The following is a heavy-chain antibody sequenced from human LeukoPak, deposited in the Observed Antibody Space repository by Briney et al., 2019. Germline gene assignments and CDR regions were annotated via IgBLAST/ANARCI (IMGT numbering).Heavy chain of an antibody. Sequence: GGSLRLSCAASGFTFSTYWIHWVRQAPGKELVWVSRINSDGSSATYADSVKGRFTISRDNAKNTVYLQMNSLRVEDTAVYFCTSRNGSGDYWGQGTPVTVSS. CDR2: INSDGSSA. CDR1: GFTFSTYW. D-gene: IGHD3-10*01. J-gene: IGHJ4*02. CDR3: TSRNGSGDY. V-gene: IGHV3-74*01.